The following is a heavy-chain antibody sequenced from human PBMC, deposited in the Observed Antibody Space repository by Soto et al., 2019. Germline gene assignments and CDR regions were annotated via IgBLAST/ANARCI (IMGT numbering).Heavy chain of an antibody. CDR2: IYYSGST. D-gene: IGHD1-26*01. J-gene: IGHJ4*02. Sequence: PSETLSLTCTVSGGSISSYYWSWIRQPPGKGLEWIGYIYYSGSTNYNPSLKSRVTISVDTSKNQFSLKLSSVTAADTAVYYCESNGSYWIGFDYWGQGTLVTVSS. CDR1: GGSISSYY. V-gene: IGHV4-59*01. CDR3: ESNGSYWIGFDY.